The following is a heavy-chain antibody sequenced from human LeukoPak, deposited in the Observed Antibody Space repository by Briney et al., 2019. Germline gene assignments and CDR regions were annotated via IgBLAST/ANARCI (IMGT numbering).Heavy chain of an antibody. D-gene: IGHD5-18*01. V-gene: IGHV3-43D*03. CDR1: GFTFDDYA. J-gene: IGHJ6*03. CDR3: AKGIQLWGHYMDV. Sequence: GGSLRLSCAASGFTFDDYAMHWVRHGPGKGLEWVSVISWDGGSTYYADSVKGRFTISRDNSKKSLYLQMNSLRAEDTALYYCAKGIQLWGHYMDVWGKGTTVTVSS. CDR2: ISWDGGST.